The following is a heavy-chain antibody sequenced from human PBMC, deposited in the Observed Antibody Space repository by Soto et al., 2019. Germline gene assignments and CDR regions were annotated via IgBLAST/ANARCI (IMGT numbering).Heavy chain of an antibody. V-gene: IGHV4-31*03. J-gene: IGHJ6*02. CDR3: ARAHPTVTTLRYYYYYGMDV. D-gene: IGHD4-17*01. Sequence: PSETLSLTCTVSGGSISSGCYYWSWIRQHPGKGLEWIGYIYYSGSTYYNTSLKSRVTISVDTSKNQFSLKLSSVTAADTAVYYCARAHPTVTTLRYYYYYGMDVWGQGTTVTVSS. CDR1: GGSISSGCYY. CDR2: IYYSGST.